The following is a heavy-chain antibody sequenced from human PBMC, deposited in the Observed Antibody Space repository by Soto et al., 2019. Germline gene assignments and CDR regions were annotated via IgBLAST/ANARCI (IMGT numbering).Heavy chain of an antibody. J-gene: IGHJ3*01. CDR3: ARHAAARRADVVAFHV. CDR1: GGSISRSPYS. CDR2: IFSRGNI. D-gene: IGHD5-18*01. V-gene: IGHV4-39*01. Sequence: QLRLQESGPGLVKPSETLSLSCIVSGGSISRSPYSWAWLRQPPGQGLEWIGTIFSRGNIYYSASLQSRVSISVDTSKEQFSLKVRSVTAADTAVYYCARHAAARRADVVAFHVWGQGTPVTVSS.